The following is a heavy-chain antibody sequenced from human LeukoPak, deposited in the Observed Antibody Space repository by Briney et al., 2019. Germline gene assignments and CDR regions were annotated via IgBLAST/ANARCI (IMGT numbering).Heavy chain of an antibody. CDR3: ARDSAAGTPFDY. J-gene: IGHJ4*02. V-gene: IGHV4-61*01. Sequence: PSETLSLTCTVSGGSVSSGSYYWRWIRQPPGKGLEWIGYIYSSGSTNYNPSLKSRVTISVDTSKNQFSLKLSSVTAADTAVYYCARDSAAGTPFDYWGQGTLVTVSS. CDR1: GGSVSSGSYY. D-gene: IGHD6-13*01. CDR2: IYSSGST.